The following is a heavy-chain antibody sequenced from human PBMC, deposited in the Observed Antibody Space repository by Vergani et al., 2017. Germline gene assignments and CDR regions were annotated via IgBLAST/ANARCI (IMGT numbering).Heavy chain of an antibody. CDR2: ISWNSGSI. D-gene: IGHD3-9*01. CDR1: GFTFDDYA. J-gene: IGHJ4*02. Sequence: EVQLVESGGGLVQPGRSLRLSCAASGFTFDDYAMHWVRQAPGKGLEWVSGISWNSGSIGYADSVKGRFTISRDNDKNSLYLQMNSLRAEDKALYYCAKGSNYDILTGYYKTYYFDYWGQGTLVTVSS. CDR3: AKGSNYDILTGYYKTYYFDY. V-gene: IGHV3-9*01.